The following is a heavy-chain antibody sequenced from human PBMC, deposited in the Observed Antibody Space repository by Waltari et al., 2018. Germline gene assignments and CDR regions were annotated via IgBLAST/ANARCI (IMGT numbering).Heavy chain of an antibody. CDR3: VREEEDYEGSGYYLKA. V-gene: IGHV1-69*04. J-gene: IGHJ5*02. CDR2: IMPKVDIT. Sequence: QVHLVQSGAEVKKPGSSVKVSCKASGGTFSTSAISWVRQAPGQGLELMGRIMPKVDITDYAQVFQGRGSISADTSATVYMELSTLTSGDTAVYYCVREEEDYEGSGYYLKAWGQGTLVKVSS. CDR1: GGTFSTSA. D-gene: IGHD3-3*01.